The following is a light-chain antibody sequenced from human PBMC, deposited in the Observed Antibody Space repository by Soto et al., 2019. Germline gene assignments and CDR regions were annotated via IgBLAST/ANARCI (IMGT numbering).Light chain of an antibody. CDR1: SSDVGGYNY. V-gene: IGLV2-8*01. CDR3: SSYAGSNNLIV. CDR2: EVT. J-gene: IGLJ1*01. Sequence: ALTQPPAASGSPGQSVTISCTGTSSDVGGYNYVSWYQQHPGKAPKLMIYEVTKRPSGVPDRFSGSKSDNTASLTVSGLQAEDEADYYCSSYAGSNNLIVFGTGTKVTVL.